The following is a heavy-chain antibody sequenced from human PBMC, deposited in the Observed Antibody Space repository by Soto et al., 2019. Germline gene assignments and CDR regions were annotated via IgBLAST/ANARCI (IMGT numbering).Heavy chain of an antibody. CDR3: AREGSYSAYNFAHGIQLWSFDF. V-gene: IGHV4-4*07. CDR1: GGSINTFY. CDR2: IFSSGST. J-gene: IGHJ4*02. D-gene: IGHD5-12*01. Sequence: SETLSLTCTVSGGSINTFYWSWVRQPAGQGLEWIGRIFSSGSTSFNPSLESRVAMSVDTSKNHFSLNLSSVTAADMAVYYCAREGSYSAYNFAHGIQLWSFDFWGQGALVTVSS.